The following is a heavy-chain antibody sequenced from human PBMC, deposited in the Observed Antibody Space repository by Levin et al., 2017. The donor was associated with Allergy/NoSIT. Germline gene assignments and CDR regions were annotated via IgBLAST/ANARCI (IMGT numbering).Heavy chain of an antibody. CDR1: GFTFSSYG. J-gene: IGHJ4*02. Sequence: GGSLRLSCAASGFTFSSYGMHWVRQAPGKGLEWVAVIWYDGSNKYYADSVKGRFTISRDNSKNTLYLQMNSLRAEDTAVYYCARDPTPYYYGSGSYPGDYWGQGTLVTVSS. D-gene: IGHD3-10*01. CDR3: ARDPTPYYYGSGSYPGDY. CDR2: IWYDGSNK. V-gene: IGHV3-33*01.